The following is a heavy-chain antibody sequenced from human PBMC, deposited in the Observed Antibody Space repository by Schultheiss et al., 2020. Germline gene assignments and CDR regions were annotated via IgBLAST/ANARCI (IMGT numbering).Heavy chain of an antibody. CDR3: ARVGLRYCSSTSCYYFDY. CDR2: ISYDGSNK. D-gene: IGHD2-2*01. V-gene: IGHV3-30-3*01. J-gene: IGHJ4*02. Sequence: GGSLRLSCAASGFTFSSYAMHWVRQAPGKGLEWVAVISYDGSNKYYADSVKGRFTISRDNSKNTLYLQMNSLRAEDTAVYYCARVGLRYCSSTSCYYFDYWGQGTLVTVSS. CDR1: GFTFSSYA.